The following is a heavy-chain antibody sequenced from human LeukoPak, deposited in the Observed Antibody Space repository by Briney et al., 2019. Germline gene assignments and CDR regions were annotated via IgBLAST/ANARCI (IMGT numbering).Heavy chain of an antibody. D-gene: IGHD6-13*01. CDR2: IYYSGST. Sequence: SETLSLTCSVSGGSISSSSYYWGWIRQPPGKGLEWIGSIYYSGSTYYNPSLKSRVTISIDTSKNQFSLKVSSVTAADTAVYYCARHGGSWTFDYWGQGTLVTVSS. J-gene: IGHJ4*02. V-gene: IGHV4-39*01. CDR3: ARHGGSWTFDY. CDR1: GGSISSSSYY.